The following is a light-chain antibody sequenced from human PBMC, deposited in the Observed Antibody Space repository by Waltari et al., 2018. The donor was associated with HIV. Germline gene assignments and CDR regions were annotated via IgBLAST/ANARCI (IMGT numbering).Light chain of an antibody. CDR3: QQYNHWPLT. CDR1: QSVGGD. V-gene: IGKV3-15*01. J-gene: IGKJ4*01. Sequence: ETVMTQSPDILSVSPGERPTLSCRASQSVGGDVAWYQQKPGQAPRLLIYGATSRATGIPARFSASGSGTEFILTISSLQSEDFAVYFCQQYNHWPLTFGVGTKVEIK. CDR2: GAT.